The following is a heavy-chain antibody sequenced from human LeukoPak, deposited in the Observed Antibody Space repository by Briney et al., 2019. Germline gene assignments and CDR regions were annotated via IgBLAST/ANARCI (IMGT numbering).Heavy chain of an antibody. V-gene: IGHV4-34*01. CDR2: INHSGST. CDR3: ARAYYYDSSGYYRSSWTPYYFDY. D-gene: IGHD3-22*01. J-gene: IGHJ4*02. Sequence: KPSETLSLTCAVYGGSFSGYYWSWIRQPPGKGLEWIGEINHSGSTNYNPSPKSRVTISVDTSKNQFSLKLSSVTAADTAVYYCARAYYYDSSGYYRSSWTPYYFDYWGQGTLVTVSS. CDR1: GGSFSGYY.